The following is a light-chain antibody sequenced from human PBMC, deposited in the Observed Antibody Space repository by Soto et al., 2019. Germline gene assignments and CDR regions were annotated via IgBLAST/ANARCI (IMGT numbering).Light chain of an antibody. V-gene: IGLV2-14*01. J-gene: IGLJ2*01. CDR2: DVI. CDR3: SSYTSSGTLVL. Sequence: QSVLTQPASVSGSPGQSITISCTGTSRDVGDYNYVSWYQQHPGKAPKLMIYDVINRPSGVSNRFSGSKSGNTASLTISGLHAEDEGDYYCSSYTSSGTLVLFGGGTKLTVL. CDR1: SRDVGDYNY.